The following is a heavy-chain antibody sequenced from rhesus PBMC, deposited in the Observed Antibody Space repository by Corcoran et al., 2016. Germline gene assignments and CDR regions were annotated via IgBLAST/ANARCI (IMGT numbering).Heavy chain of an antibody. CDR3: ATLSGYYYDSGYSDLTNDAFDF. CDR1: GFTFSSYW. CDR2: INSAGSST. D-gene: IGHD3-28*01. Sequence: GESGGGLVKPGGSLRLSCAASGFTFSSYWMHWVRQAPGKGLEWISAINSAGSSTYYADSVKGRFTISRENAKNTLYLQMAGLRAEDTAVYYCATLSGYYYDSGYSDLTNDAFDFWGQGLRVTVSS. J-gene: IGHJ3*01. V-gene: IGHV3-14*01.